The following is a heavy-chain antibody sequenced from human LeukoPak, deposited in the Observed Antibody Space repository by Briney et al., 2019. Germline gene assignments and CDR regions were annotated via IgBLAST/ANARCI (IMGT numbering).Heavy chain of an antibody. CDR2: INHSGST. D-gene: IGHD1-26*01. V-gene: IGHV4-34*01. J-gene: IGHJ4*02. Sequence: SETLSLTCAVYGGSFSGYYWSWIRQPPGKGLEWIGEINHSGSTNYNPSLKSRVTISVDTSKNQFSLKLSSVTAADTAVYYCARHRYLKWELLGPFDYWGQGTLVTVSS. CDR1: GGSFSGYY. CDR3: ARHRYLKWELLGPFDY.